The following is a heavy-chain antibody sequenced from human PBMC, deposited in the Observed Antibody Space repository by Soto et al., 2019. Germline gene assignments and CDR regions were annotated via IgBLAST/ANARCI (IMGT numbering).Heavy chain of an antibody. V-gene: IGHV4-59*08. D-gene: IGHD3-22*01. CDR2: SYYSGST. J-gene: IGHJ3*02. CDR3: ARHLLLYYYDSSGYYLRDAFDI. CDR1: GGSISSYY. Sequence: PLETLSLTCTVSGGSISSYYWSWIRQPPGKGLAWIGYSYYSGSTNYNPSLKSRVTISVDTSKNQFSLKLSSVTAADTAVYYCARHLLLYYYDSSGYYLRDAFDIWGQGTMVT.